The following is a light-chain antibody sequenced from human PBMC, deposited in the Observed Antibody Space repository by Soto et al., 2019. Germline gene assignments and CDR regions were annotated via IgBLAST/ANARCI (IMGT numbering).Light chain of an antibody. V-gene: IGKV1D-16*01. CDR3: QQYGSFPAT. CDR1: QGIGRW. CDR2: GAS. Sequence: DIQMTQSPSFLSASVGDRFTITCRASQGIGRWLAWYQQKPEKAPKSLMYGASTLQSGAPSRFSGSGSGTDFTLTISSLQPEDSATYYCQQYGSFPATFGQGTKVDIK. J-gene: IGKJ1*01.